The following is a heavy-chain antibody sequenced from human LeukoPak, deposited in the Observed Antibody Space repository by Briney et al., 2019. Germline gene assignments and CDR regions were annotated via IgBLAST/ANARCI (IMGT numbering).Heavy chain of an antibody. CDR3: AMILYATGSPTYYLDY. D-gene: IGHD2-8*01. Sequence: RASVKVSCKPSGYSFTDHSMHWVRQAPGQGLEWMGCINPKNGDTNYAQNFQGRVTMTRDTSISTVYTEVSWLRSDDTAVYYCAMILYATGSPTYYLDYWGQGTLVTVSP. V-gene: IGHV1-2*02. J-gene: IGHJ4*02. CDR1: GYSFTDHS. CDR2: INPKNGDT.